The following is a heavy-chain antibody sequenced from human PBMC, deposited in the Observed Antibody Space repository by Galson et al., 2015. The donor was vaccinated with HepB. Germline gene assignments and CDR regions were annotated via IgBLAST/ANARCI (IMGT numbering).Heavy chain of an antibody. CDR1: GFTFSSYG. Sequence: SLRLSCAASGFTFSSYGMHWVRQAPGKGLEWVAVIWYDGSNKYYADSVKGRFTISRDNSKNTLYLQMNSLRAEDTAVYYCARDSSGYDILTGYPAGLFDYWGQGTLVTVSS. J-gene: IGHJ4*02. CDR2: IWYDGSNK. V-gene: IGHV3-33*01. D-gene: IGHD3-9*01. CDR3: ARDSSGYDILTGYPAGLFDY.